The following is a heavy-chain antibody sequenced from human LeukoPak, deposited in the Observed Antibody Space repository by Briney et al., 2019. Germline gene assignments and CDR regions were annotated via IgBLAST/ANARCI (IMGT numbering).Heavy chain of an antibody. V-gene: IGHV3-48*03. D-gene: IGHD3-10*01. CDR3: AKDESFYYGSGSPYPLNY. Sequence: GGALRLSCAACGCTFSSYERNWVGQAPGKGVEGVSYISRRATAIYYADSVKGRFTISRDNSKNTLYLQMKTLRAEDTAVYYCAKDESFYYGSGSPYPLNYWGQGTLVTVSS. CDR1: GCTFSSYE. CDR2: ISRRATAI. J-gene: IGHJ4*02.